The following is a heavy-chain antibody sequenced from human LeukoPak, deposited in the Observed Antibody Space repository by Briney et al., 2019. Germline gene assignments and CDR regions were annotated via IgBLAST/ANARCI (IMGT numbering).Heavy chain of an antibody. CDR2: ISDDGSTK. V-gene: IGHV3-30*18. Sequence: GGSLRLSCAASVFTLSTYGMHWVLQAPGEGLEWVAVISDDGSTKHCADSVKGRFTISRDNSKNTLYLQMNSLRAEDTAVYYCAKKVAGGSATYGMDVWGQGTTVTVSS. CDR3: AKKVAGGSATYGMDV. J-gene: IGHJ6*02. D-gene: IGHD6-19*01. CDR1: VFTLSTYG.